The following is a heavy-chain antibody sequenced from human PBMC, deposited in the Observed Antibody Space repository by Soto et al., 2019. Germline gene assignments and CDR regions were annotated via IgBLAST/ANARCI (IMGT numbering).Heavy chain of an antibody. CDR1: GFNFSSHA. D-gene: IGHD3-22*01. V-gene: IGHV3-21*06. CDR2: IDSSSSFI. J-gene: IGHJ4*02. CDR3: ARGVASYDSSGYYYPQQFDY. Sequence: GGSLRLSCTASGFNFSSHAMNWVRQAPGKGLEWISTIDSSSSFIYYADSVKGRFTISRDNAKNSFFLHMSSLRAGDTAVYYCARGVASYDSSGYYYPQQFDYWGQGTLVTVSS.